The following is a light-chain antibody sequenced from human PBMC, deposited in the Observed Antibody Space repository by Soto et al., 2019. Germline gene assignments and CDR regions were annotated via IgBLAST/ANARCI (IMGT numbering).Light chain of an antibody. CDR2: GAS. J-gene: IGKJ1*01. CDR3: QQYNNWPRT. Sequence: VLTQSPGTLSLSPGETASLSCRASQSAGNFLAWYHQKPGQAPRLLIYGASTRATGIPARFSGSGSGTEFTLTISSLQSEDFAVYYCQQYNNWPRTFGQGTKVDIK. CDR1: QSAGNF. V-gene: IGKV3-15*01.